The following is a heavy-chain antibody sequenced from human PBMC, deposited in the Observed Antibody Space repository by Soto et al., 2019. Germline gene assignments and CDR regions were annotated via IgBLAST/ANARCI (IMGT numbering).Heavy chain of an antibody. CDR1: GFTFSGSA. J-gene: IGHJ6*02. Sequence: PGGSLRLSCAASGFTFSGSAMHWVRQASGKGLEWVGRIRSKANSYATAYAASVKGRFTISRDDSKNTAYLQMNSLKTEDTAVYYCTSHIGPSRLEYGMDVWGQGTTVTVSS. CDR2: IRSKANSYAT. D-gene: IGHD4-4*01. CDR3: TSHIGPSRLEYGMDV. V-gene: IGHV3-73*01.